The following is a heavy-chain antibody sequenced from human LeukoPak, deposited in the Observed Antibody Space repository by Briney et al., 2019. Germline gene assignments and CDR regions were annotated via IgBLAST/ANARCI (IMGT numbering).Heavy chain of an antibody. J-gene: IGHJ3*02. V-gene: IGHV3-66*03. Sequence: GGSLRLSCTVSGFTVSSNSMSWVRQAPGKGLEWVSFIYSDNTHYSDSVKGRFTISRDNSKNTLYLQMNSLRAEDTAVYYCARVRQWLDRDAFDIWGQGTMVTVSS. CDR3: ARVRQWLDRDAFDI. CDR1: GFTVSSNS. D-gene: IGHD6-19*01. CDR2: IYSDNT.